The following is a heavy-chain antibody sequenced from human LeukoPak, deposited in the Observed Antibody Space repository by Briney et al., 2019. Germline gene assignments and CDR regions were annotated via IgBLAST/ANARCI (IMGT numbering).Heavy chain of an antibody. Sequence: SVKVSCKASGGTFSSYAISWVRQAPGQGLEWMGGIIPIFGTANYAQKFQGRVTITADESTSTAYMELSGLRSEDTAVYYCASRGYYGMDVWGQGTTVTVSS. CDR1: GGTFSSYA. CDR3: ASRGYYGMDV. V-gene: IGHV1-69*01. J-gene: IGHJ6*02. CDR2: IIPIFGTA.